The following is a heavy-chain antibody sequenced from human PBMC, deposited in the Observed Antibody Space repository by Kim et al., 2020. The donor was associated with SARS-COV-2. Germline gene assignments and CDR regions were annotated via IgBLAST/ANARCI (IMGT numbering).Heavy chain of an antibody. CDR1: GGSISSGSYY. V-gene: IGHV4-61*02. CDR2: IYTSGST. D-gene: IGHD3-3*01. CDR3: ARDGYDFWSGYQGHNWFDP. Sequence: SETLSLTCTVSGGSISSGSYYWSWIRQPAGKGLEWIGRIYTSGSTNYNPSLKSRVTISVDTSKNQFSLKLSSVTAADTAVYYCARDGYDFWSGYQGHNWFDPWGQGTLVTVSS. J-gene: IGHJ5*02.